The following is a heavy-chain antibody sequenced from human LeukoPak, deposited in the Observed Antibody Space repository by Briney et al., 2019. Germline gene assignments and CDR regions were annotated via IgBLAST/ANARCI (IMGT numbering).Heavy chain of an antibody. V-gene: IGHV3-30-3*01. Sequence: SLRLSCAASGFTFSSYAMHWVRQAPGKGLEWVAVISYDGSNKYYADSVKGRFTISRDNTKNTLYLQMNSLRAEDTAVYYCARKVGDYGGREGMDVWGQGTTVTVSS. J-gene: IGHJ6*02. CDR2: ISYDGSNK. CDR3: ARKVGDYGGREGMDV. CDR1: GFTFSSYA. D-gene: IGHD4-23*01.